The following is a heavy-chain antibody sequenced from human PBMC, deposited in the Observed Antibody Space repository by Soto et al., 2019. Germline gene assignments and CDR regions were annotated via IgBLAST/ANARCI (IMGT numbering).Heavy chain of an antibody. Sequence: PSETLSLTCAVSGGSISSGGYTWTWIRQPPVKGLEWIGYIYYSGSTNYNPSLKSRVTISVDTSKNQFSLKLSSVTAADTAVYYCAGQYSFGSYGMDVWGQGTTVTVSS. D-gene: IGHD5-18*01. J-gene: IGHJ6*02. CDR1: GGSISSGGYT. CDR2: IYYSGST. CDR3: AGQYSFGSYGMDV. V-gene: IGHV4-61*08.